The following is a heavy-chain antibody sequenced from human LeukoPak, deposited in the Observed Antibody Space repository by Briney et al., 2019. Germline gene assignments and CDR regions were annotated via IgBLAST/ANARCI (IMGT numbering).Heavy chain of an antibody. CDR1: GGSISTYS. Sequence: PSETLSLTCSVSGGSISTYSWSWIRLPPGKGLEWVGHMYYSGATKYNPSLKSRVTISVDTSKNQFSLRLSSVTAADTAVYFCARAGSIYGWFDYWGQGTLVTVSS. D-gene: IGHD5-18*01. CDR3: ARAGSIYGWFDY. CDR2: MYYSGAT. J-gene: IGHJ4*02. V-gene: IGHV4-59*13.